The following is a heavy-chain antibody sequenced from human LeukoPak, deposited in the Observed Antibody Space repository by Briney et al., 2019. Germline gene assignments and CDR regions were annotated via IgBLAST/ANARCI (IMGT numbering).Heavy chain of an antibody. V-gene: IGHV5-51*01. CDR1: GYSFTGYW. Sequence: GESLKISCKGTGYSFTGYWIGWVRQMPGKGLELMGIIYPGGSDTRYSPSFQGQVTISADKSISTAYLQWSSLKASDTAMYYCARAADSSSAGRVGYFDYWGQGTLVTVSS. CDR2: IYPGGSDT. J-gene: IGHJ4*02. D-gene: IGHD6-6*01. CDR3: ARAADSSSAGRVGYFDY.